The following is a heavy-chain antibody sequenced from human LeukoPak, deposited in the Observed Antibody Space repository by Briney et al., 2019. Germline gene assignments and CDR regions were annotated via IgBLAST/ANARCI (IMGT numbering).Heavy chain of an antibody. V-gene: IGHV4-34*01. D-gene: IGHD3-16*02. CDR2: IHHSGST. Sequence: PSETLSLTCAVYGGSFSGYYWSWIRQPPGKGLEWIGEIHHSGSTNYNPSLKSRVTISVDTSKNQFSLKLSSVTAADTAVYYCAGRPVRAKGGSYRKYYFDYWGQGTLVTVSS. J-gene: IGHJ4*02. CDR3: AGRPVRAKGGSYRKYYFDY. CDR1: GGSFSGYY.